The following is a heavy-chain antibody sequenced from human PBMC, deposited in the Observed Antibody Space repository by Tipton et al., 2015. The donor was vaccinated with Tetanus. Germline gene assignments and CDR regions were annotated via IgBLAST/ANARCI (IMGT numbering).Heavy chain of an antibody. CDR3: ARERVNLAVAAGFDY. V-gene: IGHV4-31*03. CDR1: GGSISSGGYY. Sequence: TLSPTCTVSGGSISSGGYYWSWIRQHPGKGLEWIGYIYYSGTTYYNPSLKSRVTISVDTSKNQFSLKLSSVTAADTAVYYCARERVNLAVAAGFDYWGQGTLVTVSS. J-gene: IGHJ4*02. D-gene: IGHD6-19*01. CDR2: IYYSGTT.